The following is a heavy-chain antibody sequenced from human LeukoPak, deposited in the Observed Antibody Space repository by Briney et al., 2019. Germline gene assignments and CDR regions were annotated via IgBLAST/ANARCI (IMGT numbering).Heavy chain of an antibody. V-gene: IGHV1-2*02. J-gene: IGHJ4*02. D-gene: IGHD4-17*01. CDR2: INPNSGGT. CDR3: AGSRGSIRSSPPDY. CDR1: GYTFTGYY. Sequence: ASVKVSCKASGYTFTGYYMHWVRQAPGQGLEWMGWINPNSGGTNYAQKFQGRVTMTRDTSISTAYMELSRLRSDDTAVYYCAGSRGSIRSSPPDYWGQGTLVTVSS.